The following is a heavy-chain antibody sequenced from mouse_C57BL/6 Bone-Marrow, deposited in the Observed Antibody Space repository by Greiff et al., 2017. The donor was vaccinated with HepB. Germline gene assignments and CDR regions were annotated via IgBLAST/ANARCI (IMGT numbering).Heavy chain of an antibody. CDR2: IRSKSNNYAT. CDR1: GFSFNTYA. Sequence: EVQLQQSGGGLVQPKGSLKLSCAASGFSFNTYAMNWVRQAPGKGLEWVARIRSKSNNYATYYADSVKDRFTISRDDSESMLYLQMNNLKTEDTAMYYCEIYYYGSSPFAYWGQGTLVTVSA. CDR3: EIYYYGSSPFAY. J-gene: IGHJ3*01. V-gene: IGHV10-1*01. D-gene: IGHD1-1*01.